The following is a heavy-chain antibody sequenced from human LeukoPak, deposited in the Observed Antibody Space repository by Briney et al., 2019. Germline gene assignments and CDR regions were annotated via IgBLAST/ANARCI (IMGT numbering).Heavy chain of an antibody. V-gene: IGHV3-23*01. CDR3: AKDYSESRVADVFFEY. J-gene: IGHJ4*02. CDR2: ITSG. Sequence: GGSLSLSCAASGLTFSDYAMSWFRQAPGKGLEWVSGITSGFKGRFTISRDNSKNTFHLQLNGLRAEDTAVYYCAKDYSESRVADVFFEYWGQGTLVTVSS. D-gene: IGHD2-15*01. CDR1: GLTFSDYA.